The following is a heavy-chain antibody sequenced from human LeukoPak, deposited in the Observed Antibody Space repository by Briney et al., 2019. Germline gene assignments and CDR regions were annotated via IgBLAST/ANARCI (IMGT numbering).Heavy chain of an antibody. CDR2: IYHTGST. D-gene: IGHD3-22*01. CDR1: GHSIINSYY. CDR3: ARMVDRSGFSPCQH. J-gene: IGHJ1*01. V-gene: IGHV4-38-2*02. Sequence: SETLSLTCTVSGHSIINSYYWGWIRQPPGKGLEWIGSIYHTGSTYYNPSLKSRITISIDTSKNQFSLKVNSVTAADTAVYYCARMVDRSGFSPCQHWGQGTLVTVSS.